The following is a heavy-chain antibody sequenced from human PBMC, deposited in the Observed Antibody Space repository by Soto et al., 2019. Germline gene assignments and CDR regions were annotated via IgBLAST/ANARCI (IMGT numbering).Heavy chain of an antibody. J-gene: IGHJ4*02. CDR1: GGSFSGYY. D-gene: IGHD7-27*01. CDR3: ARGWGRIFDY. Sequence: QVQLQQWGAGLLKPSETLSLTCAVYGGSFSGYYWNWIRPPPGKGLEWIGEINHSGSTNYNPSLKSRVTISVDTSKHQFSLKLSSVTAADTAVYYCARGWGRIFDYWGQGTLVTVSS. V-gene: IGHV4-34*01. CDR2: INHSGST.